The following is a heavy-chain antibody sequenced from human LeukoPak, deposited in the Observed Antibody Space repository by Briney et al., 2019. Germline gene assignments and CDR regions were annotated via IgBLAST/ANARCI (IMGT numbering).Heavy chain of an antibody. CDR1: GGSISSYY. Sequence: PSETLSLTCTISGGSISSYYWSWIRQPPGKGLEWIGYIYYSGSTNYNPSLKSRVTISADTSKNQFSLKLSSVTAADTAVYYCARGEYYYDSSGYYFNWFDPWGQGTLVTVSS. CDR3: ARGEYYYDSSGYYFNWFDP. J-gene: IGHJ5*02. D-gene: IGHD3-22*01. CDR2: IYYSGST. V-gene: IGHV4-59*01.